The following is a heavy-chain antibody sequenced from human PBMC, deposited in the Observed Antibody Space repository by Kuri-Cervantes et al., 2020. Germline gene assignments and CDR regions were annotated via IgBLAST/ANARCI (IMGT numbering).Heavy chain of an antibody. J-gene: IGHJ5*02. D-gene: IGHD2-2*01. CDR1: GYTFTGYY. Sequence: ASVKVSCKASGYTFTGYYMHWVRQAPGQGLEWMGWINPNSGGTNYAQKSQGRATMTRDTSISTAYMELSRLRSDDTAVYYRARGSSTYCSSTSCYVWFDPWGQGTLVTVSS. CDR3: ARGSSTYCSSTSCYVWFDP. CDR2: INPNSGGT. V-gene: IGHV1-2*02.